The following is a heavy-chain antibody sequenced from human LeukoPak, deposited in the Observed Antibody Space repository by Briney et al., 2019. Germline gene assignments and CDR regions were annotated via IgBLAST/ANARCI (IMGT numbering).Heavy chain of an antibody. Sequence: GGSLRLSCAASGFTFDDYGMSWVRQAPGKGLEWVSGINWNGGSTGYADSVKGRFTISRDNAKNSLYLQMNSLRAEDTAVYYCARVHCSSTSCYYSDYWGQGTLVTVSS. CDR1: GFTFDDYG. J-gene: IGHJ4*02. V-gene: IGHV3-20*04. D-gene: IGHD2-2*01. CDR2: INWNGGST. CDR3: ARVHCSSTSCYYSDY.